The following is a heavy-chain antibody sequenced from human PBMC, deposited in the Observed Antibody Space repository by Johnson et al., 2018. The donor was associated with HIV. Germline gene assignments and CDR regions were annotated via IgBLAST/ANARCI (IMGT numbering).Heavy chain of an antibody. CDR1: GFTFSRYA. CDR2: ISSDGGST. CDR3: AIPYFYDTSVYH. V-gene: IGHV3-64*07. Sequence: VQLVESGGGVVQPGGSLRLSCAASGFTFSRYAMHWVRQAPGEGLEYVSAISSDGGSTYYADSVKGRFIISRDNSKNTVYLQMGSLRAEDMAVYYCAIPYFYDTSVYHWGQGTVVTVSS. D-gene: IGHD3-22*01. J-gene: IGHJ3*01.